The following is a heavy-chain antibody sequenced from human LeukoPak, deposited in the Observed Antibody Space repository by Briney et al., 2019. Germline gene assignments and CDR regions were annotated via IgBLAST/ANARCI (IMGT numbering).Heavy chain of an antibody. CDR3: AKTQDIVLRVYDLYYYGMDV. CDR1: GFTFSSYA. V-gene: IGHV3-23*01. J-gene: IGHJ6*02. D-gene: IGHD2-8*01. CDR2: ISGSGGST. Sequence: GGSLRLSCAASGFTFSSYAMSWVRQAPGKGLEWVSAISGSGGSTYYADSVKGRFTISRDNSKNTLYLQMNSLRAEDTAVYYCAKTQDIVLRVYDLYYYGMDVWGQGTTVTVSS.